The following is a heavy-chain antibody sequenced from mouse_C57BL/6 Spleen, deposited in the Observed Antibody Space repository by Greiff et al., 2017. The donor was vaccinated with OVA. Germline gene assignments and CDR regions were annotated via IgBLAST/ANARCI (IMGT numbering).Heavy chain of an antibody. V-gene: IGHV1-53*01. CDR2: INPSNGGT. J-gene: IGHJ3*01. D-gene: IGHD2-1*01. CDR1: GYTFTSYW. Sequence: QVQLQQSGTELVKPGASVKLSCKASGYTFTSYWMHWVKQRPGQGLEWIGNINPSNGGTNYNEKFKSKATLTVDKSSSTAYMQLSSLTSEDSAVYYCARGDYGNPGFAYWGQGTLVTVSA. CDR3: ARGDYGNPGFAY.